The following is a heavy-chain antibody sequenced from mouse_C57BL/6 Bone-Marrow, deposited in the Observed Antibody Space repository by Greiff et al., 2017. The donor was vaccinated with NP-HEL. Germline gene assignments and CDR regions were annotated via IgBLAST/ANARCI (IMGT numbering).Heavy chain of an antibody. CDR3: SRGGNYGYGRGAMDY. J-gene: IGHJ4*01. CDR1: GFSLRTSGMG. CDR2: IYWDDDK. D-gene: IGHD2-2*01. V-gene: IGHV8-12*01. Sequence: QVQLKESGPGILQSSQTLSLTCSFSGFSLRTSGMGVSWIRQPSGKGLEWLAHIYWDDDKRYNPSLKSRLTISKDTSRNQVFLKITSVDTADTATYYCSRGGNYGYGRGAMDYWGQGTSVTVSS.